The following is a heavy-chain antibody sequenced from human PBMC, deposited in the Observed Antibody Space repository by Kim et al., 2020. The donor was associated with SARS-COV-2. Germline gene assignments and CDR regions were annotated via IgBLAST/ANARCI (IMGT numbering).Heavy chain of an antibody. D-gene: IGHD3-3*01. J-gene: IGHJ6*02. V-gene: IGHV4-34*01. CDR3: ARTPYDFWSGYPSGLVSGMDV. Sequence: SETLSLTCAVYGGSFSGYYWSWIRQPPGKGLEWIGEINHSGSTNYNPSLKSRVTISVDTSKNQFSLKLSSVTAADTAVYYCARTPYDFWSGYPSGLVSGMDVWGQGTTVTVSS. CDR2: INHSGST. CDR1: GGSFSGYY.